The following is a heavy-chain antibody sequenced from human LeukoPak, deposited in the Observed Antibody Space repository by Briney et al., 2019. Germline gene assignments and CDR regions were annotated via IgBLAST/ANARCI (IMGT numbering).Heavy chain of an antibody. CDR3: ARERANYDILTGYYFNAFDI. CDR1: GGSISSYY. D-gene: IGHD3-9*01. V-gene: IGHV4-59*01. J-gene: IGHJ3*02. CDR2: IYYSGST. Sequence: SETLSLTCTVSGGSISSYYWSWIRQPPGKGLEWIGYIYYSGSTNYNPSLKSRVTISVDTSKNQFSLKLSSVTAADTAVYYCARERANYDILTGYYFNAFDIGGQGTMVTVSS.